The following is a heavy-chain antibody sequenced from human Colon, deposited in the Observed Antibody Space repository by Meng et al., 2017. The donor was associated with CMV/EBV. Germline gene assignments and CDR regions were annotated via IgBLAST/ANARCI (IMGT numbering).Heavy chain of an antibody. Sequence: CTVSGGSTSSGNYYCGWIRQPPGKGLEWIGSIFYSGSTYYNPSLKSRVTISLDTSKNQFSLKLSSVTAADTAVYYCARDLGAANWFDPWGQGTLVTVSS. V-gene: IGHV4-39*07. CDR2: IFYSGST. J-gene: IGHJ5*02. D-gene: IGHD2-15*01. CDR3: ARDLGAANWFDP. CDR1: GGSTSSGNYY.